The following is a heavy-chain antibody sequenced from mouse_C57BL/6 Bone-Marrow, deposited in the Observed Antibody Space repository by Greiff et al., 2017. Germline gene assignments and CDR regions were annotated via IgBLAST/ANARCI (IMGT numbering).Heavy chain of an antibody. Sequence: VQLQQSGAELVRPGASVKLSCKASGYSFTDYYLNWVKQRPGQGLEWIARIYPGSGNTYYNEKLRGKATLTAEKSSSTAYMQLSSLTSEDSAVYFCAGGGQGSDIDYWGQGTSVTVSS. V-gene: IGHV1-76*01. CDR1: GYSFTDYY. CDR2: IYPGSGNT. CDR3: AGGGQGSDIDY. J-gene: IGHJ4*01. D-gene: IGHD3-2*02.